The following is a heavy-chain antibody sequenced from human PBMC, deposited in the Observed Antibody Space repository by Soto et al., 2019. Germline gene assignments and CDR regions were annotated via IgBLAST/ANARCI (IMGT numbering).Heavy chain of an antibody. CDR3: ARGTRGLYYYGSGSYAEYFQH. CDR2: INHSGST. V-gene: IGHV4-34*01. Sequence: SETLSLTCAVYGGSFSCYYWIWIRQPPGKGLEWIGEINHSGSTNYNPSLKSRVTISVDTSKNQFSLKLSSVTAADTAVYYCARGTRGLYYYGSGSYAEYFQHWGQGTLVTVSS. CDR1: GGSFSCYY. J-gene: IGHJ1*01. D-gene: IGHD3-10*01.